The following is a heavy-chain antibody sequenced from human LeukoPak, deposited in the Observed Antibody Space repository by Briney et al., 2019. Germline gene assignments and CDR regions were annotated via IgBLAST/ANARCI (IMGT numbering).Heavy chain of an antibody. CDR2: IYYSGST. V-gene: IGHV4-59*12. Sequence: KPSETLSLTCTVSGGSISSYYWSWIRQPPGKGLEWIGYIYYSGSTNYNPSLKSRVTISVDTSKNQFSLKLSSVTAADTAVYYCARGWSIAAAGTPDFDYWGQGTLVTVSS. CDR3: ARGWSIAAAGTPDFDY. D-gene: IGHD6-13*01. CDR1: GGSISSYY. J-gene: IGHJ4*02.